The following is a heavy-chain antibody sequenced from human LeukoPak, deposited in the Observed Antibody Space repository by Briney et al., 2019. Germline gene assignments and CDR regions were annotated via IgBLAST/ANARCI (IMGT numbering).Heavy chain of an antibody. CDR2: ITPNSGGT. J-gene: IGHJ4*02. D-gene: IGHD6-19*01. CDR1: GHTFTGYY. CDR3: ARSSDWSFDY. Sequence: ASVKVSCKASGHTFTGYYIHWVRQAPGQGLEYLGWITPNSGGTNYAQKFQGRVTMTGDRSISTVYMELSSLKPDDTAVYYCARSSDWSFDYWGQGALVTVSS. V-gene: IGHV1-2*02.